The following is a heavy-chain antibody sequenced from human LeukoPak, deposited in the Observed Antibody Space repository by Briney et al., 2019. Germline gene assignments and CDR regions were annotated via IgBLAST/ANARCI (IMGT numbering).Heavy chain of an antibody. V-gene: IGHV4-4*02. D-gene: IGHD4-17*01. CDR3: ARAPRGAPFDY. J-gene: IGHJ4*02. CDR1: GGSISSSNW. Sequence: PSGTLSLTCAVSGGSISSSNWWSWVRQPPGKGLEWIGYIYYSESTNYNPSLKSRVTISVDTSKNQFSLKLSSVTAADTAVYYCARAPRGAPFDYWGQGTLVTVSS. CDR2: IYYSEST.